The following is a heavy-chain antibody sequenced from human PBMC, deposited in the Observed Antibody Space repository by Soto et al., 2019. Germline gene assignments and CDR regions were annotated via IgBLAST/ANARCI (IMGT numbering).Heavy chain of an antibody. Sequence: EVQLVESGGGLVQPGGSLKLSCAASGFTLSGFDIHWVRQASGEGLEWVGRIKTKVESYATELAASVKGRFTISRDYTKNTAYLEMNSLKTEDTAVYYCTRRYCSGGGCYSDFDYWGQGAMVTVSS. V-gene: IGHV3-73*01. CDR1: GFTLSGFD. J-gene: IGHJ4*02. D-gene: IGHD2-15*01. CDR2: IKTKVESYAT. CDR3: TRRYCSGGGCYSDFDY.